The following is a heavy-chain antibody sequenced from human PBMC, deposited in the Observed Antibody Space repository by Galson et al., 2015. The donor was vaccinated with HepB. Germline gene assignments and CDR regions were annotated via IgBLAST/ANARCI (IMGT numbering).Heavy chain of an antibody. D-gene: IGHD3-10*01. Sequence: QSGAEVKKPGESLRISCKASGYSFTAFWITWVRQIPGKGLEWMGRIDPSDSYTDYSPSFQGHEDPEVKSITTAYLQWSLLKASDNAMYYCASRHSYFRSGTWYHVSDYWGQGTLVTVSS. V-gene: IGHV5-10-1*01. CDR2: IDPSDSYT. CDR3: ASRHSYFRSGTWYHVSDY. CDR1: GYSFTAFW. J-gene: IGHJ4*02.